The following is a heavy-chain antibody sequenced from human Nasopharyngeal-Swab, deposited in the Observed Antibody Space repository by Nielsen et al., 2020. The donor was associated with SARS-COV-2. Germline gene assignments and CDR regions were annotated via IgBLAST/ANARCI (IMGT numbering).Heavy chain of an antibody. Sequence: PGKALEWLALIYWDDDKRYSPSLKSRLTITKDTSKNQVVLTMTNMDPVDTATYYCAREKYYYGSGSYYYDSSGYSGPFDYWGQGTLVTSPQ. V-gene: IGHV2-5*02. J-gene: IGHJ4*02. CDR2: IYWDDDK. CDR3: AREKYYYGSGSYYYDSSGYSGPFDY. D-gene: IGHD3-22*01.